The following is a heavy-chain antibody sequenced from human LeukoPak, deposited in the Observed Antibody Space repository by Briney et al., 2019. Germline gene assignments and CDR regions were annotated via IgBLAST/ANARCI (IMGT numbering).Heavy chain of an antibody. D-gene: IGHD3-22*01. Sequence: PGGSLRLSCAASGFTFSNAWMSWVRQAPGKGLEWVGRIKSKTDGGTTDYAAPVKGRFTISRDDSKNTLYLQMNSLKTEDTAVYYCTTDPPNYYDSSGYRYGGDYFDYWGQGTLVTVSS. V-gene: IGHV3-15*01. CDR3: TTDPPNYYDSSGYRYGGDYFDY. CDR2: IKSKTDGGTT. J-gene: IGHJ4*02. CDR1: GFTFSNAW.